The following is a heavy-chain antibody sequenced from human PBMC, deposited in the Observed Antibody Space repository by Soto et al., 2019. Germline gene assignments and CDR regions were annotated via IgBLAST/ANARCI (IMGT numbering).Heavy chain of an antibody. CDR2: IYPGDSDT. CDR3: ARDIRGVSDY. Sequence: PGESLKISCMGSGYKVSTWHNFTSYWIAWVRQMPGEGLEWMGIIYPGDSDTRYSPSFQGHVTISADKSISTAYLQWSSLKASDTAMYYCARDIRGVSDYWGQGTLVTVSS. J-gene: IGHJ4*02. V-gene: IGHV5-51*01. CDR1: GYKVSTWHNFTSYW. D-gene: IGHD3-10*01.